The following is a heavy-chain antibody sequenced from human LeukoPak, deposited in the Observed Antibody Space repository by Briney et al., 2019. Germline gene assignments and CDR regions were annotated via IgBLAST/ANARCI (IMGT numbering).Heavy chain of an antibody. CDR3: ARDRDSVDFLDY. D-gene: IGHD5/OR15-5a*01. Sequence: GGSLRLSCAASGFTFSSYWMHWVRQAPGKGLVWVSRINSDGSTTNYADSVKGRFTISRDNAKNSLYLQMNSLRAEDTALYYCARDRDSVDFLDYWGQGTLVTVSS. CDR1: GFTFSSYW. J-gene: IGHJ4*02. V-gene: IGHV3-74*01. CDR2: INSDGSTT.